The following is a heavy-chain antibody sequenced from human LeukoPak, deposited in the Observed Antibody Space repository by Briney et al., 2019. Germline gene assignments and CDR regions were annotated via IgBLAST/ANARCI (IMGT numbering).Heavy chain of an antibody. D-gene: IGHD3-10*01. CDR3: AVIRYYGSGSQLTFDY. V-gene: IGHV1-2*02. J-gene: IGHJ4*02. Sequence: ASVKVSCKASGYTFTGYYMHWVRQAPGQGLEWMGWINPNSGFTNYDQKYLGRVTMTRDTSLSTAYMELTRLRSDDTAVYYCAVIRYYGSGSQLTFDYWGQGTLVTVSS. CDR2: INPNSGFT. CDR1: GYTFTGYY.